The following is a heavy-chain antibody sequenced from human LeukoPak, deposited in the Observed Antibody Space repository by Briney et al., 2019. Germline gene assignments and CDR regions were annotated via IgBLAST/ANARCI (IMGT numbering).Heavy chain of an antibody. Sequence: SETLSLTCSVSDGSINSYYWNWIRRPPGKGLEWIGYIYYNGNTNYSPSLKSRVTMSVDTSKNQFSLKLSSVTAADTAVYYCARDLHYDFWSGLNWFDPWGQGTLVTVS. CDR3: ARDLHYDFWSGLNWFDP. J-gene: IGHJ5*02. V-gene: IGHV4-59*12. D-gene: IGHD3-3*01. CDR1: DGSINSYY. CDR2: IYYNGNT.